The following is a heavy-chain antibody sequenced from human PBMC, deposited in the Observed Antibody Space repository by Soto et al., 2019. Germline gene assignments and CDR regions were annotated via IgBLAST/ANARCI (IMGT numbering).Heavy chain of an antibody. CDR2: IYYSGST. V-gene: IGHV4-59*01. CDR3: ARVVGYCSGGTCYSGRFDP. J-gene: IGHJ5*02. D-gene: IGHD2-15*01. CDR1: GGSISSYY. Sequence: LSLTCTVSGGSISSYYWSWIRQPPGKGLQWIGYIYYSGSTNYNPSLKSRVTTSVDTSKNQFSLKLRSVTAADTAVYYCARVVGYCSGGTCYSGRFDPWGQGTLVTVSS.